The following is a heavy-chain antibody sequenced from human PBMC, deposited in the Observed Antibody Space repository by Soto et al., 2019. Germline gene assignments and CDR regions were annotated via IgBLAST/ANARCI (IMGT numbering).Heavy chain of an antibody. J-gene: IGHJ4*02. CDR3: ARDLSSRYDSYYFDY. CDR1: GYLISRGYY. Sequence: SETPSLTGSVSGYLISRGYYSGLVRQTPGKGLEWLGSIDYSGRTYKNPSLKSRVSASVYLSKNWFSLNLRSVNAADTAVYFCARDLSSRYDSYYFDYRGQGPLVTVSS. V-gene: IGHV4-38-2*02. D-gene: IGHD3-22*01. CDR2: IDYSGRT.